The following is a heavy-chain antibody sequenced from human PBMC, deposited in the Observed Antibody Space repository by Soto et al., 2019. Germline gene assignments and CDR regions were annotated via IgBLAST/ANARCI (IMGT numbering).Heavy chain of an antibody. Sequence: SQTLSLTCAISGGSVSSNSAAWNWIRQSPSRGLEWLGRTYYRSKWYTDYALSVKSRITSNPDTSKNQFSLQLNSVTPEDTAVYYCAREARFGGLSYNWFDPWGQGTLVTVSS. CDR3: AREARFGGLSYNWFDP. J-gene: IGHJ5*02. CDR2: TYYRSKWYT. CDR1: GGSVSSNSAA. D-gene: IGHD3-10*01. V-gene: IGHV6-1*01.